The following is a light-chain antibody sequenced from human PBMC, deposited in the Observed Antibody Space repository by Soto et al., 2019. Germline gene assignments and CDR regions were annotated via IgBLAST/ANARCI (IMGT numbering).Light chain of an antibody. V-gene: IGKV3-15*01. CDR3: QQYNNWPPLT. J-gene: IGKJ4*01. Sequence: EIVMTQSPATLSVSPGERATLSCRASQSVSSNLAWYQQKPGQAPRLLIYGASTRATDIPARFSGSGSGTEFPLTIRSLQSEDFAVYYCQQYNNWPPLTFGGGTKVEIK. CDR2: GAS. CDR1: QSVSSN.